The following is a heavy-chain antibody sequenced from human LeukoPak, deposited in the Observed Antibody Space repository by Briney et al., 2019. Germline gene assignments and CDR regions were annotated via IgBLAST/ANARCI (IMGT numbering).Heavy chain of an antibody. J-gene: IGHJ4*02. CDR1: GFTFSSYE. Sequence: GGSLRLSCAASGFTFSSYEMNWVRQAPGKGLEWVSYISNSGSIIHYADSVKGRSTISRDNAKNSLSVQMNSLRAEDTAVYYCARATAYSYPFDYWGQGTLVTVSS. V-gene: IGHV3-48*03. D-gene: IGHD5-18*01. CDR2: ISNSGSII. CDR3: ARATAYSYPFDY.